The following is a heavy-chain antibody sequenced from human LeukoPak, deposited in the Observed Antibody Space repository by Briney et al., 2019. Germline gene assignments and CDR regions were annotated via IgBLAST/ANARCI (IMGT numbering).Heavy chain of an antibody. CDR3: ARDVAAAGTGGFDY. Sequence: SETLSLTCTVSGGSISSSSYYWGWIRQPPGKGLEWIGSIYYSGSTYYNPSLKSRVTISVDTSKNQFSLKLSSVTAADTAVYYCARDVAAAGTGGFDYWGQGTLVTVSS. D-gene: IGHD6-13*01. V-gene: IGHV4-39*02. CDR2: IYYSGST. J-gene: IGHJ4*02. CDR1: GGSISSSSYY.